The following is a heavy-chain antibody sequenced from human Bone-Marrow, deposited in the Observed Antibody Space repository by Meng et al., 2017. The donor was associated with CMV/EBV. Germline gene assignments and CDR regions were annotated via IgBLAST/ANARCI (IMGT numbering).Heavy chain of an antibody. V-gene: IGHV3-66*01. J-gene: IGHJ4*02. Sequence: GFGLSISREDMGWVRQAPGKGLEWVTVIYRGGSKHNTESVKSRYTISKDNSKNTLVLQMNNMGPEDTATYYCARTECYCDSSGPFDYWGQGTLVTVSS. CDR3: ARTECYCDSSGPFDY. CDR1: GLSISRED. CDR2: IYRGGSK. D-gene: IGHD3-22*01.